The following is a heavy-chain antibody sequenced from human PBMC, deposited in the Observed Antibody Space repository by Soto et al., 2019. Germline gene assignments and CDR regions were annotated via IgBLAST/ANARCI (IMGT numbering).Heavy chain of an antibody. Sequence: PGGSLRLSCAASGFTFSSYAMSWVRQSPGKGLEWVSVITYNGSNKYYADSVKGRFTISRDNSRNTLYLQMNSLRAEDTAVYYCARVILDYDFWSGPIDYWGQGTLVTVSS. CDR2: ITYNGSNK. V-gene: IGHV3-30*04. D-gene: IGHD3-3*01. J-gene: IGHJ4*02. CDR1: GFTFSSYA. CDR3: ARVILDYDFWSGPIDY.